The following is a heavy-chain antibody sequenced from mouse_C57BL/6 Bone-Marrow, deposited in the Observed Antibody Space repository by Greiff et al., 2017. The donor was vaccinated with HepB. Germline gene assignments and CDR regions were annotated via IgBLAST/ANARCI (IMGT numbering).Heavy chain of an antibody. D-gene: IGHD3-3*01. CDR1: GYTFTDYN. Sequence: EVKLVESGPELVKPGASVKIPCKASGYTFTDYNMDWVKQSHGKSLEWIGDINPNNGGTIYNQKFKGKATLTVDKSSSTAYMELRSLTSEDTAVYYCARRRDLSPWFAYWGQGTLVTVSA. J-gene: IGHJ3*01. CDR2: INPNNGGT. V-gene: IGHV1-18*01. CDR3: ARRRDLSPWFAY.